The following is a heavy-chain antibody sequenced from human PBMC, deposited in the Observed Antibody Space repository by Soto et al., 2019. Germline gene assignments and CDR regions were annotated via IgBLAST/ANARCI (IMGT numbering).Heavy chain of an antibody. CDR1: GFTFSSYW. J-gene: IGHJ6*03. CDR3: ARATTAVGDYYYYMDV. Sequence: HPGGSLRLSCAASGFTFSSYWMHWVRQAPGKGLVWVSGINSDGSSTSYADSVKGRFTISRGNAKNTLYLQMNSLRAEDTAVYYCARATTAVGDYYYYMDVWGKGTTVTVSS. D-gene: IGHD2-2*01. V-gene: IGHV3-74*01. CDR2: INSDGSST.